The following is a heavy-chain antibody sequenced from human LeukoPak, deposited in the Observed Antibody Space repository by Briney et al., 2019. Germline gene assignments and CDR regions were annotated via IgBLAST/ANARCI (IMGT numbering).Heavy chain of an antibody. J-gene: IGHJ4*02. CDR2: IYHSGST. D-gene: IGHD5-12*01. Sequence: SETLSLTCTVSGYPISSGYYWGWIRQPPGKGLEWIGSIYHSGSTYYNPSLKSRVTISVDTSKNQFSLKLNSVTAADKAVYYCARGHSGYASLDYWGQGTLVTVSS. CDR1: GYPISSGYY. V-gene: IGHV4-38-2*02. CDR3: ARGHSGYASLDY.